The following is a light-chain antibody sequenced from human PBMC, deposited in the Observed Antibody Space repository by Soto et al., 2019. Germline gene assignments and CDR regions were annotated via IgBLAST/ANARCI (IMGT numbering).Light chain of an antibody. CDR1: QSISSS. J-gene: IGKJ4*01. V-gene: IGKV1-39*01. CDR3: QQSYNTPLT. CDR2: TAS. Sequence: QMTQSPSSLSASVGDRVTITCRASQSISSSLNWYQQKPGKPPKLLIYTASTLQSGVPSRFSGSGSGTDFTLTISSLQPEDFATYYCQQSYNTPLTFGGGTKVEIQ.